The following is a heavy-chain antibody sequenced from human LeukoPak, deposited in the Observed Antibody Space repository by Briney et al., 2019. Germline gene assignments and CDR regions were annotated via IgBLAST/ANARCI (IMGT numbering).Heavy chain of an antibody. CDR1: GGSISSYY. Sequence: SETLSLTCTVSGGSISSYYWSWIRQPPGKGLEWIGYIYYSGSTNYNPSLKSRVTMSVDTSKNQFSLKLSSVTAADTAVYYCANSGRVFDAFDIWGQGTMVTVSS. CDR2: IYYSGST. CDR3: ANSGRVFDAFDI. J-gene: IGHJ3*02. V-gene: IGHV4-59*12.